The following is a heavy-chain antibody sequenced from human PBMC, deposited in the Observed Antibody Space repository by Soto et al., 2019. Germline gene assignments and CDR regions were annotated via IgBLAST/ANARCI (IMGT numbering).Heavy chain of an antibody. Sequence: SETLSLTCAVYGGSFSGYYWSWIRQPPGKGLEWIGEINHSGSTNYNPSLKSRVTISVDNSRNTLFLDMSGLRADDTAVYFCVRGVPTSIHRYDYWGQGTLVTVSS. V-gene: IGHV4-34*01. J-gene: IGHJ4*02. D-gene: IGHD3-16*02. CDR2: INHSGST. CDR1: GGSFSGYY. CDR3: VRGVPTSIHRYDY.